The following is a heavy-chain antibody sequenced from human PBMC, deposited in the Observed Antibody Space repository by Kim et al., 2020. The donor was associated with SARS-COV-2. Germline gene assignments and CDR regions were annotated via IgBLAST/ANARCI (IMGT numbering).Heavy chain of an antibody. CDR1: GGSISSINW. V-gene: IGHV4-4*01. J-gene: IGHJ4*02. CDR2: IYHGGRI. D-gene: IGHD6-19*01. Sequence: LTCAVSGGSISSINWWTWVRQPPGKGLPWIAEIYHGGRINSNPSLQSRVTISVDTSTNPFSLPLTSVPAAAPAVSSCATLVNRGWYLAYWGQGTLVTVS. CDR3: ATLVNRGWYLAY.